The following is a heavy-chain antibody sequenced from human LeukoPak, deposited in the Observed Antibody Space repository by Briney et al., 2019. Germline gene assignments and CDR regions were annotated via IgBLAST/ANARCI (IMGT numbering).Heavy chain of an antibody. J-gene: IGHJ1*01. V-gene: IGHV3-74*01. D-gene: IGHD1-26*01. CDR2: INSDGSRT. CDR1: GFTFSTYW. CDR3: ARAGSYSAEYFQH. Sequence: GGSLRLSCAASGFTFSTYWMHWVRQAPGKGLVWVSRINSDGSRTNYADSVKGRFTISRDNAKNTLFLQMNSLRAEDTAVYYCARAGSYSAEYFQHWGQGTLVTVSS.